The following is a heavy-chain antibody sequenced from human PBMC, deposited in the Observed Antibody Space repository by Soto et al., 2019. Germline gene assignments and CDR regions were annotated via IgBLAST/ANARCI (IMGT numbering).Heavy chain of an antibody. Sequence: GGSLRLSCAASGFTFNSYGMHWVRQAPGKGLEWVAVISYDGSNKYYADYVKGRFTISRDNSKNTLYLQMNSLRAEDTAVYYCARGYTTTWYYFDYWGQGTLVTVSS. D-gene: IGHD3-16*02. CDR2: ISYDGSNK. CDR1: GFTFNSYG. CDR3: ARGYTTTWYYFDY. V-gene: IGHV3-30*03. J-gene: IGHJ4*02.